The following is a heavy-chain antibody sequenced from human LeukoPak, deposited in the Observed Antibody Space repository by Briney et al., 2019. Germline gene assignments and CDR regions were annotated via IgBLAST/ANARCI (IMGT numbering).Heavy chain of an antibody. Sequence: PGGSLRLSCAAPGFTFSSYAMSWVRQATGKGLEWVSAINGSGGSTYYADSVKGRFTISRDNSKNTLYLQMNSLRAEDTAVYYCATVSGFGELIYYYYGMDVWGQGTTVTVSS. J-gene: IGHJ6*02. CDR2: INGSGGST. CDR3: ATVSGFGELIYYYYGMDV. D-gene: IGHD3-10*01. V-gene: IGHV3-23*01. CDR1: GFTFSSYA.